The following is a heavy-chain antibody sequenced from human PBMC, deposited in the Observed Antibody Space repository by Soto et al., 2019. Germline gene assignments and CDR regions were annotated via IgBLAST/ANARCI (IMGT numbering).Heavy chain of an antibody. CDR2: ISYDGSDK. V-gene: IGHV3-30*03. Sequence: QVQLVESGGGVVQPGRSLRLSCAASGFPFTSYGMHRVREGPDKGLEWVAIISYDGSDKYYADSVKGRFTISRDNSKNTLYLQMNSLRPEDTALYYCVGRQYYSDYRGQGTLVIVSS. CDR1: GFPFTSYG. D-gene: IGHD3-10*01. J-gene: IGHJ4*02. CDR3: VGRQYYSDY.